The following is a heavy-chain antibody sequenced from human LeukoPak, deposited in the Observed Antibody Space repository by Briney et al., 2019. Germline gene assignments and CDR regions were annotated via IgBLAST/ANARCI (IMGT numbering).Heavy chain of an antibody. D-gene: IGHD2-15*01. Sequence: GGSLRLSCAASGFTFSSYGMSWVRQAPGKGLEWVSAISGSGGSTYYADSAKGRFTISRDNSKNALYLQMNSLRAEDTAVYYCAKDRAGGYCSGGSCSRIYYYYGMDVWGKGTTVTVSS. CDR2: ISGSGGST. CDR1: GFTFSSYG. V-gene: IGHV3-23*01. J-gene: IGHJ6*04. CDR3: AKDRAGGYCSGGSCSRIYYYYGMDV.